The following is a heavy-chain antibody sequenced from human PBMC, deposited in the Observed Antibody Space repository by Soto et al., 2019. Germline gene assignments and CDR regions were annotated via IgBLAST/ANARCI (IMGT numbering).Heavy chain of an antibody. D-gene: IGHD6-13*01. CDR2: IYYSGNT. V-gene: IGHV4-39*01. CDR3: ASIAAPGTTHFDF. J-gene: IGHJ4*02. Sequence: SETLSLTCTVSGGSLGSSSYYWGWIRQSPGKGLEWIGNIYYSGNTFYNPSLKSRVTISVDTSKNQLYLHLSAVTAADTAIFYCASIAAPGTTHFDFWGQGTLVTVSS. CDR1: GGSLGSSSYY.